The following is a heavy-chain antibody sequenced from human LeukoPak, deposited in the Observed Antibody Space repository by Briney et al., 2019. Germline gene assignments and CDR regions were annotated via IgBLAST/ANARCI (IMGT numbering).Heavy chain of an antibody. Sequence: PSETLSLTCTVSGGSISSSSYYWGWIRQPPGKGLEWIGSIYYSGSTYYNPSLKSRVTISVDTSKNQFSLKLSSVTAADTAVYYCARHGFGELLSPYFDYWGQGTLVTVSS. CDR1: GGSISSSSYY. D-gene: IGHD3-10*01. V-gene: IGHV4-39*07. J-gene: IGHJ4*02. CDR2: IYYSGST. CDR3: ARHGFGELLSPYFDY.